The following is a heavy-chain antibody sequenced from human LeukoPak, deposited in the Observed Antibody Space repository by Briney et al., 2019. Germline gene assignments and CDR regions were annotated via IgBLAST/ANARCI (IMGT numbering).Heavy chain of an antibody. CDR2: IYSGGST. D-gene: IGHD3-22*01. Sequence: GGSLRLSCAASGFTVSSNYMSWVRQAPGKGLEWVSVIYSGGSTYYADSVKGRFTISRDNSKNTLYLQMNSLRAEDTAVYYCARDPPYYYDSSSYPRSPNDAFDIWGQGTMVTVSS. CDR1: GFTVSSNY. J-gene: IGHJ3*02. V-gene: IGHV3-66*01. CDR3: ARDPPYYYDSSSYPRSPNDAFDI.